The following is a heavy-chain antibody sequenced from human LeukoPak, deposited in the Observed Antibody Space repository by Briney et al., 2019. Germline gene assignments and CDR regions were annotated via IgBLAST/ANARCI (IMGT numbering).Heavy chain of an antibody. J-gene: IGHJ3*02. Sequence: ASVKVSCKASGYTFTSYGISWVRQAPGQGLEWMGWISAYNGNTNYAQKLQGRVTMTTDTSTSTAYMELRSLRPDDTAVYYCARDVVVPAADDAFDIWGQGTMVTVSS. V-gene: IGHV1-18*01. CDR1: GYTFTSYG. CDR3: ARDVVVPAADDAFDI. CDR2: ISAYNGNT. D-gene: IGHD2-2*01.